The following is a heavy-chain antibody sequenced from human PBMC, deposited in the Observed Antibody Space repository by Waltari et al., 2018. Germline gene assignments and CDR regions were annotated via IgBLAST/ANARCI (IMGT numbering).Heavy chain of an antibody. CDR1: GFTFSSYS. CDR3: ARQRLGELSFATN. CDR2: ISSSSSTI. J-gene: IGHJ4*02. V-gene: IGHV3-48*01. D-gene: IGHD3-16*02. Sequence: EVQLVESGGGLVQPGGSLRLSCAASGFTFSSYSMTWVRQAPGKGLEWVSYISSSSSTIYYADSVKGRFTISRDNAKNSLYLQMNSLRAEDTAVYYCARQRLGELSFATNWGQGTLVTVSS.